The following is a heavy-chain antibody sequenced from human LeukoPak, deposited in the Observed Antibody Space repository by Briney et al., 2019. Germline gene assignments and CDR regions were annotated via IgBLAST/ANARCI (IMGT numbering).Heavy chain of an antibody. CDR1: GDSVTSGDYY. CDR2: IYYSGST. CDR3: ASASGGIDY. V-gene: IGHV4-31*03. Sequence: SETLSLTCTVSGDSVTSGDYYWSWIRHHPGKGLEWIGYIYYSGSTYYNPSLKSRVTISVDKSKNQFSLKLNSVTAADTAVYYCASASGGIDYWGQGALVTVSS. J-gene: IGHJ4*02. D-gene: IGHD3-10*01.